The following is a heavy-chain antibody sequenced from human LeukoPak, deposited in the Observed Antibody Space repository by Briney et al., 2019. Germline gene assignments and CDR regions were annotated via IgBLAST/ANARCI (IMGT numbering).Heavy chain of an antibody. V-gene: IGHV3-23*01. CDR1: GFTFSSYA. Sequence: GGSLRLSCAASGFTFSSYAMSWARQAPGKGLEWVSAISGSGGSTYYADSVKGRFTISRDNSKNTLYLQMNSLRAEDTAVYYCAKDQGITISGVVIPAADYWGQGTLVTVYS. CDR2: ISGSGGST. D-gene: IGHD3-3*01. CDR3: AKDQGITISGVVIPAADY. J-gene: IGHJ4*02.